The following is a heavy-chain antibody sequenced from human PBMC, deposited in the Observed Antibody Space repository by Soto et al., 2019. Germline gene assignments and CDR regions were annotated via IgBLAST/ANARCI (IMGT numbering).Heavy chain of an antibody. J-gene: IGHJ4*02. D-gene: IGHD1-26*01. Sequence: QVQLQESGPGLVKPSETLSLTCTVSGGSISSYYWTWIRQPPGKGLEWIGFIYYSGSTSYNPSLKSRVTISVDTSKNQFSLKLNSVTAADTAVYSCARYNGTYYVYWGQGTLVTVSS. CDR1: GGSISSYY. CDR2: IYYSGST. V-gene: IGHV4-59*01. CDR3: ARYNGTYYVY.